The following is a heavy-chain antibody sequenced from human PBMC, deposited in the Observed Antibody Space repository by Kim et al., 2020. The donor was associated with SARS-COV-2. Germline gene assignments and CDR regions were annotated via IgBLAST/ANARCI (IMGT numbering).Heavy chain of an antibody. CDR3: ARGTSITIFGVVIKSEPGDY. V-gene: IGHV7-4-1*02. CDR2: INTNTGNP. CDR1: GYTFTSYA. J-gene: IGHJ4*02. D-gene: IGHD3-3*01. Sequence: ASVKVSCKASGYTFTSYAMNWVRQAPGQGLEWMGWINTNTGNPTYAQGFTGRFVFSLDTSVSTAYLQISSLKAEDTAVYYCARGTSITIFGVVIKSEPGDYWGQGTLVTVSS.